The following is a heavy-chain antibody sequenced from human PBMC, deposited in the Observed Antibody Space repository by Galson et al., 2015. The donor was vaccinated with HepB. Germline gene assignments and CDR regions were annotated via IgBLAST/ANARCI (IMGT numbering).Heavy chain of an antibody. D-gene: IGHD3-16*01. Sequence: SLRLSCAASGFTVSSNYMSWVRQAPGKGLEWVSVIYIGGDTCYAAPVKGRFTISRDNSKNTVFLQMNSLRPEDTAVYYCAKDQGDAYVNYYYYHGMDLWGQGTTVTVSS. J-gene: IGHJ6*02. CDR2: IYIGGDT. CDR1: GFTVSSNY. CDR3: AKDQGDAYVNYYYYHGMDL. V-gene: IGHV3-66*02.